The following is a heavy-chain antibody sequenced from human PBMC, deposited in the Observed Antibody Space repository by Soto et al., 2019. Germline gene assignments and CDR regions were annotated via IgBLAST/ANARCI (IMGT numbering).Heavy chain of an antibody. J-gene: IGHJ4*02. CDR3: AKGRGSASSKYSSGWFFDY. V-gene: IGHV3-23*01. D-gene: IGHD6-19*01. CDR2: ISGSGGST. CDR1: GFTFSSYA. Sequence: GGSLRLSCAASGFTFSSYAMSWVRQAPGKGLEWVSAISGSGGSTYYADSVKGRFTISRDNSKNTLYLQMNSLRAEDTAVYYCAKGRGSASSKYSSGWFFDYWGQGTLVTVSS.